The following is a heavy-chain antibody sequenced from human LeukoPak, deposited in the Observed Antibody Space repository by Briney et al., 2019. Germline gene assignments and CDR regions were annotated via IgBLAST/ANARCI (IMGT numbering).Heavy chain of an antibody. Sequence: PGGTLRLSCVASGFTFSTYGMSWVRQAPGKGLEWVSAISGSGGSTYYADSVKGRFTISRDNAKNSFYLQMSSLRVEDTAVYYCTKEETRGGDLHYWGQGALVTVSS. CDR1: GFTFSTYG. V-gene: IGHV3-23*01. D-gene: IGHD2-21*02. CDR2: ISGSGGST. J-gene: IGHJ4*02. CDR3: TKEETRGGDLHY.